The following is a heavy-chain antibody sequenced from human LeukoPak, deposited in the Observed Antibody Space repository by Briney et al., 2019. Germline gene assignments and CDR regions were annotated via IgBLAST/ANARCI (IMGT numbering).Heavy chain of an antibody. J-gene: IGHJ4*02. CDR1: GFTFSGSA. V-gene: IGHV3-73*01. D-gene: IGHD3-22*01. Sequence: PGGSLRLSCAASGFTFSGSAMHWVRQASGKGLEWVGRIRSKANSYATAYAASVKGRFTISRDDSKNTAYLQMNSLKTEDTDVYYCTSPGYYDNSGDFVYWGQGTLVTVSS. CDR3: TSPGYYDNSGDFVY. CDR2: IRSKANSYAT.